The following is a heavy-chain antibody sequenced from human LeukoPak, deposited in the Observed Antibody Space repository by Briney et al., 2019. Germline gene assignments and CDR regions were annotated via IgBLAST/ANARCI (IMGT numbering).Heavy chain of an antibody. CDR1: GFPFSTYS. V-gene: IGHV3-48*01. CDR3: ARVRTGMWAFDY. J-gene: IGHJ4*02. Sequence: GGSLRLSCVTSGFPFSTYSMNWVRQAPGKGLEWLSYITSTSDTIYYADSVKGRFTISRDNAKNSLYLQMNSLRAEDTAVYYCARVRTGMWAFDYWGQGTLVTVSS. D-gene: IGHD1-1*01. CDR2: ITSTSDTI.